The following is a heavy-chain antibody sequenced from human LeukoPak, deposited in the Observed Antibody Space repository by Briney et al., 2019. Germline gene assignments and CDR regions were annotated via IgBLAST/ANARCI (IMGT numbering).Heavy chain of an antibody. Sequence: SETLSLTCAVYGGSFSGYYWSWIRQPPGKGLEWIGEINHSGSTNYNPSLKSRVTISVDTSKNQFSLKLSSVTAADTAVYYCARDRENIVLVPGARKTWYFDYWGQGTLVTVSS. J-gene: IGHJ4*02. CDR1: GGSFSGYY. D-gene: IGHD2-2*01. CDR2: INHSGST. V-gene: IGHV4-34*01. CDR3: ARDRENIVLVPGARKTWYFDY.